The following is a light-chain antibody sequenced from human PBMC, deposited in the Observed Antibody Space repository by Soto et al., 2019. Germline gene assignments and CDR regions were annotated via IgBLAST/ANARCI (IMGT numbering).Light chain of an antibody. CDR1: QSVSIF. Sequence: EIVLTQSPATLSLSPGERATLSCRASQSVSIFLSWYQQKPGQAPRLLFYDASNRATGIPARFSGSGSGTDFTLTISSLEPEDVAVYFCHHRSNWPLTFGGGTKVEIK. J-gene: IGKJ4*02. CDR2: DAS. V-gene: IGKV3-11*01. CDR3: HHRSNWPLT.